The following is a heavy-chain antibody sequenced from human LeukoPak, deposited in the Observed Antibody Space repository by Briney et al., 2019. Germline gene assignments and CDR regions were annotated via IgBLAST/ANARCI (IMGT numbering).Heavy chain of an antibody. CDR2: TRQDGRKE. V-gene: IGHV3-7*01. J-gene: IGHJ5*02. CDR3: AGEEGVREFDP. CDR1: GFRISDFY. Sequence: GGSLRLSRVASGFRISDFYMSWVRQVPGKGLEWLANTRQDGRKEFYADSVKGRFTVSRDNAKNSVYLQMNSLRAEDTAVYYCAGEEGVREFDPWGQGTLVTVSS. D-gene: IGHD2-8*01.